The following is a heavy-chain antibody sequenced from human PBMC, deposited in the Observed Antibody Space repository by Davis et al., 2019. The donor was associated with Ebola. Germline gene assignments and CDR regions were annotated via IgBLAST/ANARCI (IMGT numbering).Heavy chain of an antibody. CDR1: GFTFSSYW. J-gene: IGHJ6*02. V-gene: IGHV3-7*01. CDR3: ARPIAAAGTWYYYGMDV. D-gene: IGHD6-13*01. CDR2: IKQDGSEK. Sequence: GESLKISCAASGFTFSSYWMSWVRQAPGKGLEWVANIKQDGSEKYYVDSVKGRFTISRDNAKNSLYLQMNSLRAEDTAVYYCARPIAAAGTWYYYGMDVWGQGTTVTVSS.